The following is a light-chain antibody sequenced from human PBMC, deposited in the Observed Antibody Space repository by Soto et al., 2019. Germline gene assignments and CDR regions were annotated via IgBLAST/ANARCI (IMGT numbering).Light chain of an antibody. J-gene: IGKJ1*01. CDR1: QSVSSN. V-gene: IGKV3-15*01. Sequence: EIVMTQSPATLSVSPGERATLSCRASQSVSSNLAWYQQKPGQAPRLLIYGASTRATGIPARFSGSGSGTEFTLTISSLQSEDFAVYDYQQDNNWPPWTFGQGTKVEIK. CDR3: QQDNNWPPWT. CDR2: GAS.